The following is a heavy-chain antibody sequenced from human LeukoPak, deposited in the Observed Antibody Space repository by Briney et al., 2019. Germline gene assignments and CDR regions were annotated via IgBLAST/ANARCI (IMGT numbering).Heavy chain of an antibody. Sequence: GGSLGLSCAASGFTFSSYAMSWVRQAPGKGLEWVSAISGSGGSTYYADSVKGRFTISRDNSKNTLYLQMNSLRAEDTAVYYCAKDFYGSGSCRNNWFDPWGQGTLVTVSS. D-gene: IGHD3-10*01. V-gene: IGHV3-23*01. CDR2: ISGSGGST. CDR1: GFTFSSYA. J-gene: IGHJ5*02. CDR3: AKDFYGSGSCRNNWFDP.